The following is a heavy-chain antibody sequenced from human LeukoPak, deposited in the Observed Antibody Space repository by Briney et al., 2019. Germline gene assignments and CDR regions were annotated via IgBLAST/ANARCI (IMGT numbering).Heavy chain of an antibody. CDR3: ARARIGSGWYGNYFGY. CDR1: GYTFTGYY. D-gene: IGHD6-19*01. Sequence: ASVKVSCKASGYTFTGYYMHWVRQAPGQGLEWMGWINPNSGGTNYAQKFQGRVTMTRDTSISTAYMELSRLRSDDTAVYYCARARIGSGWYGNYFGYWGQGTLVTVSS. V-gene: IGHV1-2*02. J-gene: IGHJ4*02. CDR2: INPNSGGT.